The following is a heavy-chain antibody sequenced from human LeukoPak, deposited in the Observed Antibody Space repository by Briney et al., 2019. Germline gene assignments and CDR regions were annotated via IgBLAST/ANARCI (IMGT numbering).Heavy chain of an antibody. D-gene: IGHD3-10*01. Sequence: PSETLSLTCAVYGGSFSGYYWSWIRQPPGKGLEWIGEINHSGSTNYNPSLKSRVTISVDTSKNQFSLKLSSVTAAATAVYYCARGRWFGELFYRPGDSYFDYWGQGTLVTVSS. CDR1: GGSFSGYY. J-gene: IGHJ4*02. CDR2: INHSGST. V-gene: IGHV4-34*01. CDR3: ARGRWFGELFYRPGDSYFDY.